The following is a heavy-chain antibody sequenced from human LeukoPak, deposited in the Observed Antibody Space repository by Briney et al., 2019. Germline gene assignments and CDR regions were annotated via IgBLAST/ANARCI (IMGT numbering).Heavy chain of an antibody. Sequence: SETLSLTCTVPGGSMYNYFWSWIRQPAGKGLEWIGRIYTTGSTKYNSSLKSRVIMSVDTSKNQFSLKLSSVTAADTAIYYCARDVSWDGGNSGRYFNYWGQGALVTVSS. CDR3: ARDVSWDGGNSGRYFNY. CDR2: IYTTGST. V-gene: IGHV4-4*07. J-gene: IGHJ4*02. D-gene: IGHD4-23*01. CDR1: GGSMYNYF.